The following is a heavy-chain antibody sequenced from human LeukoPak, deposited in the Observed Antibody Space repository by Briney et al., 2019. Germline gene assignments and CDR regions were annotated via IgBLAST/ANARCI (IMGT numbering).Heavy chain of an antibody. V-gene: IGHV4-39*01. CDR2: IYYSGST. J-gene: IGHJ5*02. CDR3: ARLEWELRQPTNWFDP. D-gene: IGHD1-26*01. CDR1: GGSISSSSYY. Sequence: SETLSLTCTVSGGSISSSSYYWGWIRQPPGKGLEWIGSIYYSGSTYYNPSLKGRVTISVDTSKNQFSLKLSSVTAADTAVYYCARLEWELRQPTNWFDPWGQGTLVTVSS.